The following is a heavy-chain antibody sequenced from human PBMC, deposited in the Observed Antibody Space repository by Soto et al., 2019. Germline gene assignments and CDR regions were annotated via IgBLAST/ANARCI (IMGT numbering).Heavy chain of an antibody. CDR2: IYYSGST. Sequence: SETLSLTCTVSGGSISSSSYYWGWIRQPPGKGLEWIGSIYYSGSTYYNPSLKSRVTISVDTSKNQFSLKLSSVTAADTAVYYCVREPYFDYWGQGTLVTVSS. CDR1: GGSISSSSYY. CDR3: VREPYFDY. J-gene: IGHJ4*02. V-gene: IGHV4-39*01.